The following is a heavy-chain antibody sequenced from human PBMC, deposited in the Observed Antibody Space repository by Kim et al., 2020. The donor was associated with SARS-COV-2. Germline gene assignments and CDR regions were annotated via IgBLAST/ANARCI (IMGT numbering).Heavy chain of an antibody. D-gene: IGHD3-22*01. V-gene: IGHV3-23*01. Sequence: GGSLRLSCAASGFTFSSYAMSWVRQAPGKGLEWVSAISGSGGSTYYADSVKGRFTISRDNSKNTLYLQMNSLRAEDTAVYYCAKAPYDSSGYSDPFDYWRQGPLVTVSS. CDR3: AKAPYDSSGYSDPFDY. CDR2: ISGSGGST. CDR1: GFTFSSYA. J-gene: IGHJ4*02.